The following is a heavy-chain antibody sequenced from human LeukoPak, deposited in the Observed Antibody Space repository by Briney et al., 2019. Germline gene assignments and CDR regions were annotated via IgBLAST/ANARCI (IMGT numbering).Heavy chain of an antibody. Sequence: VASVKVSCKASGYTFTSYGISWVRQAPGQGLEWMGWISAYNGNTNYAQKLQGRVTMTTDTSTSTAYMELRSLRSDDTAVYYCARDRYGITMVRGVALGDANWFDPWGQGTLVTVSS. CDR1: GYTFTSYG. V-gene: IGHV1-18*01. J-gene: IGHJ5*02. D-gene: IGHD3-10*01. CDR3: ARDRYGITMVRGVALGDANWFDP. CDR2: ISAYNGNT.